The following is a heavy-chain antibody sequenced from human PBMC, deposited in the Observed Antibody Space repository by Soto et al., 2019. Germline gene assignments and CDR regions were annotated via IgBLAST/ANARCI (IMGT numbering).Heavy chain of an antibody. CDR3: ARGCPGLGYCSGGSQYLFDY. D-gene: IGHD2-15*01. CDR2: INPSGGST. J-gene: IGHJ4*02. V-gene: IGHV1-46*01. Sequence: GASVKVSCKASGYTFTSYYMHWVRQAPGQGLEWMGIINPSGGSTSYAQKFQGRVTMTRDTSTSTVYMELSSLRSEDTAVYYCARGCPGLGYCSGGSQYLFDYWGQGTLVTVSS. CDR1: GYTFTSYY.